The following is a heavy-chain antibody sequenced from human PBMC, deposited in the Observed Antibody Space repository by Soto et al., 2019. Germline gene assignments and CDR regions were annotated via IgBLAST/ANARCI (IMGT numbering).Heavy chain of an antibody. CDR2: IIANFGTA. J-gene: IGHJ3*02. D-gene: IGHD2-15*01. V-gene: IGHV1-69*13. Sequence: SVKVSCKASGGTFSSYAISWVRQAPGQGLEWMGGIIANFGTANYAQKLQGRVTMTADASTSTAYMELRSLRSDDTAVYYCARDRDIVVVVAATDAFDIWGQGTMVTVSS. CDR1: GGTFSSYA. CDR3: ARDRDIVVVVAATDAFDI.